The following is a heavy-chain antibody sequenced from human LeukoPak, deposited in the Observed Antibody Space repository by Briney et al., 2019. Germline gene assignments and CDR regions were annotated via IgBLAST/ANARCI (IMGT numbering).Heavy chain of an antibody. CDR2: ISYDGSNK. V-gene: IGHV3-30*03. Sequence: GRSLRLSCAASGFTFSSYGMHWVRQAPGKGLEWVAVISYDGSNKYYADSVKGRFTISRDNSKNTLYLQMNSLRAEDTAVYYCARGGHHFRVLDAFDIWGQGTMVTVSS. J-gene: IGHJ3*02. CDR1: GFTFSSYG. CDR3: ARGGHHFRVLDAFDI. D-gene: IGHD2/OR15-2a*01.